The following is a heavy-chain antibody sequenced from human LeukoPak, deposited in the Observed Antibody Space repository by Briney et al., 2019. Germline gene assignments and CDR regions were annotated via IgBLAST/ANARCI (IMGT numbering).Heavy chain of an antibody. J-gene: IGHJ6*03. CDR1: GFTVSSNY. V-gene: IGHV3-53*01. Sequence: GGSLRLSCAASGFTVSSNYMSWVRQAPGKGLDWVSVIYSGGSTYYADSVKGRFTISRDNSKNTLYLQMNSLRAEDTAVYYCARDSTSWSYYYYMDVWGKGTTVTVSS. CDR3: ARDSTSWSYYYYMDV. D-gene: IGHD2-2*01. CDR2: IYSGGST.